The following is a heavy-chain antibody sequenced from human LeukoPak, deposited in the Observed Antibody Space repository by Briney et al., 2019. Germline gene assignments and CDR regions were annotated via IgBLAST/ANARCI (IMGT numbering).Heavy chain of an antibody. J-gene: IGHJ4*02. D-gene: IGHD1-7*01. CDR2: IYLGGNT. Sequence: RQSLRLSCAAPGFTVSSNYMSWVRQAPGQGLEWESVIYLGGNTYYADSVKGRFTISRDNSKNTLYLQMNSLRAEDTAVYYCARVQTTRSYYFDYWGQGTPVTVSS. V-gene: IGHV3-53*01. CDR3: ARVQTTRSYYFDY. CDR1: GFTVSSNY.